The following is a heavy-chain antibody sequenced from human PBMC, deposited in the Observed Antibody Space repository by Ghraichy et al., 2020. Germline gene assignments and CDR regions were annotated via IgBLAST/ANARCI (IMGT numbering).Heavy chain of an antibody. CDR3: ARVGVGATAIDY. J-gene: IGHJ4*02. V-gene: IGHV1-69*05. CDR2: IIPIFGTA. Sequence: SVKVSCKASGGTFSSYAISWVRQAPRQGLEWMGGIIPIFGTANYAQKFQGRVTITTDESTSTAYMELSSLRSEYTAVYYCARVGVGATAIDYWGQGTLVTVSS. D-gene: IGHD1-26*01. CDR1: GGTFSSYA.